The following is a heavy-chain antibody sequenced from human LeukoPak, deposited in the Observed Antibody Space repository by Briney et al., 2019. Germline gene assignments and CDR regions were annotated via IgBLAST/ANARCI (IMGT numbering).Heavy chain of an antibody. Sequence: PGGSLRLSCAASGFTLSSYAMSWVRQAPGKGLEWVSAISDTGNTYHADSVKGRFTISRDNAKNSLYLQMNSLRAEDTAVYYCARGRSPFDYWGQGTLVTVSS. D-gene: IGHD2-15*01. V-gene: IGHV3-23*01. CDR1: GFTLSSYA. CDR2: ISDTGNT. CDR3: ARGRSPFDY. J-gene: IGHJ4*02.